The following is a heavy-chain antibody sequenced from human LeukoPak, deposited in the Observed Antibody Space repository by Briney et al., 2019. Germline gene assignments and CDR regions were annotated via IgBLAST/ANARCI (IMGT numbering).Heavy chain of an antibody. CDR1: GFTFSSYW. V-gene: IGHV3-74*01. Sequence: EGSLRLSCAASGFTFSSYWIHWVRQAPGKGLLWVSRITIDATNTAYADSVKGRFTISRDNAKNTVYLQMNSLTDEDTAVYYCARDGGVGTPFDHWGQGALVTVSS. J-gene: IGHJ4*02. D-gene: IGHD3-16*01. CDR3: ARDGGVGTPFDH. CDR2: ITIDATNT.